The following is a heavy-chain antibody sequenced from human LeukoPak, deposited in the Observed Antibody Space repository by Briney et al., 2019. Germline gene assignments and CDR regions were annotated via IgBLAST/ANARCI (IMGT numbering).Heavy chain of an antibody. CDR2: IKQDGSEK. CDR3: ARVGGYSGIFGSGGY. CDR1: GFTFSSYW. V-gene: IGHV3-7*01. J-gene: IGHJ4*02. Sequence: GGSLRLSCAASGFTFSSYWMSWVRQAPGKGLEWVANIKQDGSEKYYVDSVKGRFTISRNNAKNSLYLQMNSLRANDTAVYYCARVGGYSGIFGSGGYWGQGTLVTVSS. D-gene: IGHD5-12*01.